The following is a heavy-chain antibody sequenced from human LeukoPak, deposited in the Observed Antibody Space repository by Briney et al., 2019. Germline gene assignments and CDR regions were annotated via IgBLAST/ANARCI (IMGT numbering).Heavy chain of an antibody. J-gene: IGHJ4*02. Sequence: ASVKVSCKASGGTFSSYAISWVRQAPGQGLEWMGWINPNSGGTNYAQKFQGRVTMTRDTSISTAYMELSRLRSDDTAVYYCAVSDTSMIIVDYWGQGTLVTVSS. CDR3: AVSDTSMIIVDY. CDR1: GGTFSSYA. CDR2: INPNSGGT. D-gene: IGHD5-18*01. V-gene: IGHV1-2*02.